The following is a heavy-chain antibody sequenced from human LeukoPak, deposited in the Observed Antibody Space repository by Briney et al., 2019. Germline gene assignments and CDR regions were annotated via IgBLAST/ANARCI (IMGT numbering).Heavy chain of an antibody. CDR1: GFTFSSYW. J-gene: IGHJ4*02. Sequence: GGSLRLSCAASGFTFSSYWMSWVRQAPGKGLEWVSHISSSGSTIYYADSVKGRFTISRDNAKESLYLQMSSLRDEDTAVYYCVFPYWQDLDHWGQGTLVTVSS. CDR2: ISSSGSTI. D-gene: IGHD2-15*01. V-gene: IGHV3-48*02. CDR3: VFPYWQDLDH.